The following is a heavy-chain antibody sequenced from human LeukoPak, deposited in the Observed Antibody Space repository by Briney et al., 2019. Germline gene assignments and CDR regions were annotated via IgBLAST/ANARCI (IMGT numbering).Heavy chain of an antibody. CDR3: TFPYYYDSSGYYALYY. CDR2: ISSSSSTI. CDR1: GFTFSSYS. J-gene: IGHJ4*02. D-gene: IGHD3-22*01. V-gene: IGHV3-48*01. Sequence: GGSLRLSCAASGFTFSSYSMNWVRQAPGKGLEWVSYISSSSSTIYYADSVKGRFTISRDNAKNSLYLQMNSLRAEDTAVYYCTFPYYYDSSGYYALYYWGQGTLVTVSS.